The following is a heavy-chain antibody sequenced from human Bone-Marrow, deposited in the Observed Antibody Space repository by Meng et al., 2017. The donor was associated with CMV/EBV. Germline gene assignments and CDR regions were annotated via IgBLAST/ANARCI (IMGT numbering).Heavy chain of an antibody. J-gene: IGHJ3*02. D-gene: IGHD6-6*01. CDR1: GYTFTSYG. Sequence: ASVKVSCKASGYTFTSYGISWVRQAPGQGLEWMGIINPSGGSTSYAQKFQGRVTMTRDTSTSTVYMELSSLRSEDTAVYYCARSPIRELESAFDIWGQGTMVTVSS. CDR3: ARSPIRELESAFDI. CDR2: INPSGGST. V-gene: IGHV1-46*01.